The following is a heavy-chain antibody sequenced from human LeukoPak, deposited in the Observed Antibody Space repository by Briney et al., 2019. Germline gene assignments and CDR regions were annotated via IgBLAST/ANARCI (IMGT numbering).Heavy chain of an antibody. V-gene: IGHV4-39*01. J-gene: IGHJ4*02. CDR1: GGSISSSSYY. D-gene: IGHD6-19*01. CDR3: ARRDPVAGLDY. CDR2: IYYSGST. Sequence: SETLSLTCTVSGGSISSSSYYWGWIRQPPGKGLEWIGSIYYSGSTYYNPSLKSRVTISVDTSKNQFSLKLSSVTAADTAVYYCARRDPVAGLDYWGQGTLVTVSS.